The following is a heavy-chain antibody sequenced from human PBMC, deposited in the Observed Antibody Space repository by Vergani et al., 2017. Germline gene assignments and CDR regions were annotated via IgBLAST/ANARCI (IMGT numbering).Heavy chain of an antibody. CDR2: INPNSGGT. CDR1: GYTLTGYY. Sequence: QVQLVQSGAEVKKPGASVKVSCKASGYTLTGYYMHWVRQAPGQGLEWMGWINPNSGGTNYAQKVQGWVTMTRDTSTSTVYMELSSLRSEDTAVYYCARWIATAQTWYCDVWGRGTLVTVSS. CDR3: ARWIATAQTWYCDV. D-gene: IGHD5-24*01. V-gene: IGHV1-2*04. J-gene: IGHJ2*01.